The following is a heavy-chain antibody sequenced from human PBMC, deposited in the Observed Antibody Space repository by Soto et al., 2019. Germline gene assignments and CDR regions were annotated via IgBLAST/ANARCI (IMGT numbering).Heavy chain of an antibody. CDR1: GGTFSSYT. V-gene: IGHV1-69*02. CDR2: IIPILGIA. CDR3: AGWGCITIVRGVENGDY. D-gene: IGHD3-10*01. Sequence: QVQLVQSGAEVKKPGSSVKVSCKASGGTFSSYTISWVRQAPGQGLEWMGRIIPILGIANYAKKFQGRVTITADKSTRPVYLELSRLRSEDTAGYYWAGWGCITIVRGVENGDYWGQGTLVTVSS. J-gene: IGHJ4*02.